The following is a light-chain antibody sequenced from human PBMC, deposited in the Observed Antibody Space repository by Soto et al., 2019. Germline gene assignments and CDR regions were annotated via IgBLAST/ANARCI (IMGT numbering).Light chain of an antibody. V-gene: IGKV3-20*01. Sequence: EIVLTQSPGTLSLSPGERATPSCRASQSVSSNYLAWYQQKPGQAPRLLIYGASSRATGIPDRFSGSGSGTDFTLTISRLEPEDFAVYYCQHYGSSPETFGQGTKVEIK. J-gene: IGKJ1*01. CDR1: QSVSSNY. CDR2: GAS. CDR3: QHYGSSPET.